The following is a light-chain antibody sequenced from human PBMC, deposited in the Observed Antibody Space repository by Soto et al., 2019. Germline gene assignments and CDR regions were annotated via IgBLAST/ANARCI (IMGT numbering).Light chain of an antibody. CDR2: KAS. CDR1: ESISIW. CDR3: QQYKSFPYT. J-gene: IGKJ2*01. Sequence: DIQLTQSPSTLSASVGDRVTITCRASESISIWLAWYQQKPGKAPKLLIYKASILETGVPSRFSGSGSGTEFTLTISSLQPDEFATYYCQQYKSFPYTFCQGTELEIK. V-gene: IGKV1-5*03.